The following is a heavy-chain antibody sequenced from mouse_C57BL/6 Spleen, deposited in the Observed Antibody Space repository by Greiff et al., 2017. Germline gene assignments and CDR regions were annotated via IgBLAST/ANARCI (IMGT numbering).Heavy chain of an antibody. J-gene: IGHJ3*01. Sequence: DVKLVESEGGLVQPGSSMKLSCTASGFTFSDYYMAWVRQVPEKGLEWVANINYDGSSTYYLDSLKSRFIISRDNAKNILYLQMSSLKSEDTATDYCARNDGYFPYWGQGTLVTVSA. CDR1: GFTFSDYY. V-gene: IGHV5-16*01. D-gene: IGHD2-3*01. CDR3: ARNDGYFPY. CDR2: INYDGSST.